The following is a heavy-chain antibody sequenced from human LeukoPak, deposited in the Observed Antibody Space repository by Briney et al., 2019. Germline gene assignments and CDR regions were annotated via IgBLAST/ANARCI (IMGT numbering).Heavy chain of an antibody. V-gene: IGHV3-15*01. CDR1: GFTFSNVW. CDR2: IRKATEGGAT. D-gene: IGHD3-10*01. J-gene: IGHJ4*02. CDR3: ARGMSGSQCTCPDY. Sequence: GGSLRLSCAASGFTFSNVWMGWFRQAPGKGLEWVGRIRKATEGGATDYAAPVQGRFTISRDNSSNTLYLQMNSLKTEDTAVYFCARGMSGSQCTCPDYWGQGTLVTVSS.